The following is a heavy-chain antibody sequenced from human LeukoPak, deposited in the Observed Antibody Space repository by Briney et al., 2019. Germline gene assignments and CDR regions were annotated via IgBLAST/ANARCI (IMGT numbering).Heavy chain of an antibody. J-gene: IGHJ5*02. V-gene: IGHV3-23*01. CDR2: ISGSGGST. D-gene: IGHD2-2*01. CDR1: GFTFSSYA. CDR3: AKDPDIVVVPAAIWFDP. Sequence: GGSLRLSCAASGFTFSSYAMSWVRQAPGKGLEWVSAISGSGGSTYYADSMKGRFTISRDNSKNTLYLQMNSLRAEDTAVYYCAKDPDIVVVPAAIWFDPWGQGTLVTVSS.